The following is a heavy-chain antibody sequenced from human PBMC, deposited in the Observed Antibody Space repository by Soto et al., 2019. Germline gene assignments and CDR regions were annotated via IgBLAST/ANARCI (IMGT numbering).Heavy chain of an antibody. CDR1: GFTFNTHW. Sequence: GGSLRLSCTASGFTFNTHWMHWVRQAPGKGLVWVSRIYFDGITTNYADSVKGRLTVSRDNAKNTVYPHVNTLRDEDTAVYYCARGGAMGVDYWGQGTLVTVSS. J-gene: IGHJ4*02. CDR2: IYFDGITT. CDR3: ARGGAMGVDY. V-gene: IGHV3-74*01. D-gene: IGHD1-26*01.